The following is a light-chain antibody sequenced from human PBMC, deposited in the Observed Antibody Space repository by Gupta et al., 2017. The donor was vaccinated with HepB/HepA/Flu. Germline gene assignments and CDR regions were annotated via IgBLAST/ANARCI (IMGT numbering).Light chain of an antibody. J-gene: IGKJ2*01. V-gene: IGKV2-28*01. CDR2: LTS. CDR1: QSLLDSNGYYY. Sequence: DIVLTQSPLSLPVPSGEPACISCRSSQSLLDSNGYYYLYWYLQRAGQSPQLLTYLTSHRSSGVPDRFSGSGSGTDFTLKISRVEAEDIGVYYCMQSLQTPYTFGGGTKVEIK. CDR3: MQSLQTPYT.